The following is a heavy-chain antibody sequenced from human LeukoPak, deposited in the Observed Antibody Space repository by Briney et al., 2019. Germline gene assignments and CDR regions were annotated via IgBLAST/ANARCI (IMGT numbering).Heavy chain of an antibody. V-gene: IGHV1-2*06. CDR3: ARPHTVLYNWFDP. J-gene: IGHJ5*02. CDR1: GYTFTGYY. Sequence: ASVKVSCKASGYTFTGYYMHWVRQAPGQGLEWMGRINPNSVGTNYAQKFQGRVTMTRDTSISTAYMELSRLRSDDTAVYYCARPHTVLYNWFDPWGQGTLVTVSS. CDR2: INPNSVGT. D-gene: IGHD4-11*01.